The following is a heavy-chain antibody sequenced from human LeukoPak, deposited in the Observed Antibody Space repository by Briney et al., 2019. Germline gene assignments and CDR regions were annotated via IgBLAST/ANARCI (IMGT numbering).Heavy chain of an antibody. D-gene: IGHD1-26*01. CDR1: GFTFSSFE. J-gene: IGHJ3*01. CDR2: INSGGENM. Sequence: GGSLRLSCAASGFTFSSFEMYWVRQAPGKGLEWVAYINSGGENMQYADSVKGRFTISRDKAANSLHLGMNSLTIDDTAVYFCARDRGSSGGCPLWGQGTLVTVSS. V-gene: IGHV3-48*03. CDR3: ARDRGSSGGCPL.